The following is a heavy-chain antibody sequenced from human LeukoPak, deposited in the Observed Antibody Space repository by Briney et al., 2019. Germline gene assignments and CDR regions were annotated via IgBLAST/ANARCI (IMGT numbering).Heavy chain of an antibody. D-gene: IGHD3-22*01. CDR3: ARRSDSSGYYDDY. Sequence: GGSLRLSCAASGFTFSSYNMNWLRQAPGKGLEWVSSISHGSGSIYYADSVKGRFTISRDNSKNTLYLQMNSLRAEDTAVYYCARRSDSSGYYDDYWGQGTLVTVSS. CDR1: GFTFSSYN. J-gene: IGHJ4*02. V-gene: IGHV3-21*01. CDR2: ISHGSGSI.